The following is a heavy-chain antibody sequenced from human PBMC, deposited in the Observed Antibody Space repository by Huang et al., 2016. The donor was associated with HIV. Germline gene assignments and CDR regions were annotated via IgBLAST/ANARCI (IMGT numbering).Heavy chain of an antibody. J-gene: IGHJ4*02. CDR3: AREYYYDNSGYYFDY. V-gene: IGHV1-69*13. CDR1: GGTFTTYT. Sequence: QVQLVQSGAEVKKPGSSVKVSCKASGGTFTTYTITWVRQAPGQGLEWMGGISPILGTPNYAQKVQGRVTITADESTSTAYMELSSLRSEDTAVYYCAREYYYDNSGYYFDYWGQGTLVTVSS. D-gene: IGHD3-22*01. CDR2: ISPILGTP.